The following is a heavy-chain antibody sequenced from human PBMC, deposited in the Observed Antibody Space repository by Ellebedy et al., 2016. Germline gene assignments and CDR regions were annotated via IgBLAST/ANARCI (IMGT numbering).Heavy chain of an antibody. V-gene: IGHV3-48*02. CDR2: ISSSSSTI. CDR1: GFTFSSYS. Sequence: GESLKISXAASGFTFSSYSMNWVRQAPGKGLEWVSYISSSSSTIYYADSVKGRFTISRDNAKNSLYLQMNSLRDEDTAVYYCARGHVGVTRKIDYWGQGTLVTVSS. D-gene: IGHD1-26*01. J-gene: IGHJ4*02. CDR3: ARGHVGVTRKIDY.